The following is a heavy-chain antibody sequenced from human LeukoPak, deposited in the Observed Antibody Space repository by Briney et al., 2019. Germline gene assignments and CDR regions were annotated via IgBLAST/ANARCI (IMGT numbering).Heavy chain of an antibody. CDR3: ARGGPYSSSWLYDAFDI. CDR2: FDPEDGET. J-gene: IGHJ3*02. D-gene: IGHD6-13*01. CDR1: GYTLTELS. V-gene: IGHV1-24*01. Sequence: GASVKVSCKVSGYTLTELSMHWVRQAPGKGLEWMGGFDPEDGETIYAQKFQGRVTMTEDTSTDTAYMELSSLRSEDTAVYYCARGGPYSSSWLYDAFDIWGQGTMVTVSS.